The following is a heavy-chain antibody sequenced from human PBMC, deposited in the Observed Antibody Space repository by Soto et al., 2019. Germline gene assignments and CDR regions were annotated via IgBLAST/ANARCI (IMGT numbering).Heavy chain of an antibody. J-gene: IGHJ3*02. D-gene: IGHD4-17*01. CDR1: GYTYTSYA. Sequence: ASVNASCKASGYTYTSYALHWVRQAPGQRLEWMGWINAGNGNTKYSQKFQGRVTITRDTSASTAYMELSSLRSEDTAVYYCANLRTLEGAAFDIWGQGTMVTVSS. CDR3: ANLRTLEGAAFDI. V-gene: IGHV1-3*01. CDR2: INAGNGNT.